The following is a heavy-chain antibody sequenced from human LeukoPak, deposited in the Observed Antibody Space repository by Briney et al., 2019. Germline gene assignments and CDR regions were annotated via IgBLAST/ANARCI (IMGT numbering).Heavy chain of an antibody. CDR2: IIPILRIA. J-gene: IGHJ3*02. V-gene: IGHV1-69*02. Sequence: GGSVKVSCKASESTFSSYTISWLRQAPGQGLEWMGRIIPILRIANYAQKFQGRVTITADKSTSTPSMELGSLRSEDTAVYYCARVGCSSTSCYTTPNAFDIWGQGTMVTVSS. CDR1: ESTFSSYT. CDR3: ARVGCSSTSCYTTPNAFDI. D-gene: IGHD2-2*02.